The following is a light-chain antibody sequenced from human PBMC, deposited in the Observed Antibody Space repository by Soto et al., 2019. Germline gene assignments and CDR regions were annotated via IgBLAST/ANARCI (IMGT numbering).Light chain of an antibody. V-gene: IGKV1-17*01. CDR1: QGIGND. J-gene: IGKJ2*01. CDR3: LPYNSYLHT. Sequence: DIQMTQSPSSLSASVGDRVTITCRASQGIGNDLGWYQQKPGTAPKRLIYAASSLKSGVPSRFSGSGAGTEFTLTISTLQPEDFATSSCLPYNSYLHTFGQGTKLEIK. CDR2: AAS.